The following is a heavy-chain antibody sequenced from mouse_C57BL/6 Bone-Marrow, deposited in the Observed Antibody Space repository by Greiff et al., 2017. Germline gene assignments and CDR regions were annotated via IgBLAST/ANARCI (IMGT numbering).Heavy chain of an antibody. Sequence: EVQVVESGGDLVKPGGSLKLSCAASGFTFSSYGMSWVRQTPDKRLEWVATISSGGSYTYYPDSVKGRFTISRDNAKNTLYLQMSSLKSEDTAMYDCARSSCYGSRNWWFDVWGTGTTVTVSS. V-gene: IGHV5-6*01. CDR3: ARSSCYGSRNWWFDV. D-gene: IGHD1-1*01. CDR1: GFTFSSYG. CDR2: ISSGGSYT. J-gene: IGHJ1*03.